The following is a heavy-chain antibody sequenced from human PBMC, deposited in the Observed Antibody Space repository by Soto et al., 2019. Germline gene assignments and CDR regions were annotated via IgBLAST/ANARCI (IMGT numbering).Heavy chain of an antibody. J-gene: IGHJ5*02. CDR2: INHSGST. Sequence: SETLSLTCAVYGGSFSGYYWSWIRQPPGKGLEWIGEINHSGSTNYNPSLKSRVTISVDTSKNQFSLKLSSVTAADTAVYYCARGALTYYYGSGSYNRRRNNWFDPWGQGTLVTVSS. CDR1: GGSFSGYY. V-gene: IGHV4-34*01. CDR3: ARGALTYYYGSGSYNRRRNNWFDP. D-gene: IGHD3-10*01.